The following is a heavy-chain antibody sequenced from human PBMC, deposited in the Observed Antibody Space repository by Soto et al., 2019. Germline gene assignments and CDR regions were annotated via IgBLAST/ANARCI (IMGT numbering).Heavy chain of an antibody. CDR3: ARRNRDYYYYGMDV. CDR1: GDSISSRKW. Sequence: SETLSLTCGVSGDSISSRKWCPWVRQTPGKGREWIGKLDHNDVATYKPPLEGRVTISKDISKKQMSLKVTAVTAADSAVYYCARRNRDYYYYGMDVWGQGATVTVSS. V-gene: IGHV4-4*02. CDR2: LDHNDVA. J-gene: IGHJ6*02.